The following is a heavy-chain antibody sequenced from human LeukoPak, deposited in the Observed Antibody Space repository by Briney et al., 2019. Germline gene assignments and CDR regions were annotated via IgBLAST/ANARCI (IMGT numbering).Heavy chain of an antibody. CDR1: GGSISSNNYY. Sequence: PSETLSLTCSVSGGSISSNNYYWGWIRQPPGKGLEWIGTIYYSGTTYYNPSLKTGVTISIDTSKNQFSLKLTSVTASDTAVCYCARLPDPWGQGTLVTVSS. CDR3: ARLPDP. CDR2: IYYSGTT. V-gene: IGHV4-39*07. J-gene: IGHJ5*02.